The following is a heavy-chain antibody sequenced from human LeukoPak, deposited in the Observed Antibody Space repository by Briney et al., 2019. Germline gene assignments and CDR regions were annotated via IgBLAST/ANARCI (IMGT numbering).Heavy chain of an antibody. V-gene: IGHV4-39*01. CDR2: IHYSGNT. CDR3: ARLGAGPTYYDFWSGYSSFYFDY. Sequence: SETLSLTCTVSSGSTSSSNFYWGWIRQPPGMGLEWIGGIHYSGNTYYNPYLKSRVTISIDTSKNQFSLKLSSVTAADTAVYYCARLGAGPTYYDFWSGYSSFYFDYWGQGTLVTVSS. CDR1: SGSTSSSNFY. J-gene: IGHJ4*02. D-gene: IGHD3-3*01.